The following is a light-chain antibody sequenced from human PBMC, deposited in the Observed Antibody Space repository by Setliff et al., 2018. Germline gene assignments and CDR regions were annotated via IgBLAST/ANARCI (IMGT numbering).Light chain of an antibody. J-gene: IGKJ3*01. V-gene: IGKV1-39*01. CDR1: ETISTY. Sequence: DIQMTQSPSSLSASVGDRVTITCRASETISTYLNWYQHKTGKAPRLLIYAASSLQSGVPSRFSGGGSGTDFTLTISSVQPEDFATYYCQQSYSVPLGFGPGTKVDIK. CDR2: AAS. CDR3: QQSYSVPLG.